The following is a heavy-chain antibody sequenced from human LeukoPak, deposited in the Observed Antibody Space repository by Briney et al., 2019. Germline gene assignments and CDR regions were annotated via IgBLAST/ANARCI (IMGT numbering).Heavy chain of an antibody. V-gene: IGHV1-2*02. CDR3: ARDRGIVVVPAARMDV. Sequence: GASVKVSCKASGYTFTGYYMHWVRQAPGQGLEWMGWINPNSGGTNYAQKFQGRVTMTRDTSISTAYMELSRLRSDDTAVYYCARDRGIVVVPAARMDVWGKGTTVTVSS. CDR2: INPNSGGT. J-gene: IGHJ6*04. D-gene: IGHD2-2*01. CDR1: GYTFTGYY.